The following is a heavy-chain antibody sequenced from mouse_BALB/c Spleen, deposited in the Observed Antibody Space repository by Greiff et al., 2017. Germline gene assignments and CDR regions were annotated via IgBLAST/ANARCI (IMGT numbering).Heavy chain of an antibody. D-gene: IGHD1-2*01. J-gene: IGHJ3*01. CDR3: ARRITTGGFAY. CDR2: IYPGGGYT. Sequence: VQLQQSGAELVRPGTSVKISCKASGYTFTNYWLGWVKQRPGHGLEWIGDIYPGGGYTNYNEKFKGKATLTADTSSSTAYMQLSSLTSEDFAVYFCARRITTGGFAYWGQGTLVTVSA. CDR1: GYTFTNYW. V-gene: IGHV1-63*02.